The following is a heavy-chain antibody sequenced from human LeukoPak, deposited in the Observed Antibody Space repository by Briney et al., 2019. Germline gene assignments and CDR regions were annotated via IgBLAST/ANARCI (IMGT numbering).Heavy chain of an antibody. Sequence: GGSLRLSCAASGFTFSSYAMQWVRQAPGKGLEWVAVISYDGSNKYYADSVKGRFTISRDNSKNTLYLQMNSLRAEDTAVYYCARERAPGYSYGYGTFDLWGRGTLVTVSS. D-gene: IGHD5-18*01. CDR1: GFTFSSYA. V-gene: IGHV3-30-3*01. CDR2: ISYDGSNK. CDR3: ARERAPGYSYGYGTFDL. J-gene: IGHJ2*01.